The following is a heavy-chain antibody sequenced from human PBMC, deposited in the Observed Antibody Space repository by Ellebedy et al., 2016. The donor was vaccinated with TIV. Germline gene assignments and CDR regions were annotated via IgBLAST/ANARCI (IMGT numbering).Heavy chain of an antibody. D-gene: IGHD5-18*01. CDR1: GGSISSSSYY. V-gene: IGHV4-39*01. CDR2: IYYSGST. J-gene: IGHJ4*02. CDR3: AKTERQLWLLWGYYFDY. Sequence: MPSETLSLTCTVSGGSISSSSYYWGWIRQPPGKGLEWIGSIYYSGSTYYNPSLKSRVTISVDTSKNQFSLKLSSVTAADTAVYYCAKTERQLWLLWGYYFDYWGQGTLVTVSS.